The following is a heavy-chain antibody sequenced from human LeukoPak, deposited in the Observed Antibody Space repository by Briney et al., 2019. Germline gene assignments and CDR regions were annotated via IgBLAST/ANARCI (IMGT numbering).Heavy chain of an antibody. CDR2: IWPGDSNS. D-gene: IGHD1-1*01. J-gene: IGHJ3*02. CDR3: TTGFRRDGQTDDAFDI. V-gene: IGHV5-51*01. Sequence: GESLKISCKASGYSFGDYYLGWVRQTPGKGLEWMGIIWPGDSNSRYSPSFQGQVTFSADKSINSAFLHWSSLRASDTAMYYCTTGFRRDGQTDDAFDILGQGTMVIVSS. CDR1: GYSFGDYY.